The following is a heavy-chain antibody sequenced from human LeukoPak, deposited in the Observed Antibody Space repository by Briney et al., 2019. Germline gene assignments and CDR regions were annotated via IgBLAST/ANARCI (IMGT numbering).Heavy chain of an antibody. CDR2: MYYSGST. CDR1: GGSISSSTYY. CDR3: AQTADGGALRHFDY. Sequence: SETLSLTCTVSGGSISSSTYYWGWIRQPPGKGLEWVGLMYYSGSTYYNPSLKSRVTISVDTSKNQFSLRLSSVTAADTAVYYCAQTADGGALRHFDYWGQGTLVTVSS. V-gene: IGHV4-39*01. J-gene: IGHJ4*02. D-gene: IGHD4-17*01.